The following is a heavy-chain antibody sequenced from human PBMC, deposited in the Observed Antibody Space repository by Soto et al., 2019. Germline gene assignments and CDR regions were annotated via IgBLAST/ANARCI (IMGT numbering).Heavy chain of an antibody. Sequence: PSETLSLTCAVSGGSISSSNWWSWVRQPPGKGLEWIGEIYHSGSTNYDPSLKSRVTISVDKSKNQFSLKLSSVTAADTAVYYCARDGTSGSLGDYWGQGTLVTVSS. J-gene: IGHJ4*02. CDR1: GGSISSSNW. CDR3: ARDGTSGSLGDY. V-gene: IGHV4-4*02. D-gene: IGHD1-26*01. CDR2: IYHSGST.